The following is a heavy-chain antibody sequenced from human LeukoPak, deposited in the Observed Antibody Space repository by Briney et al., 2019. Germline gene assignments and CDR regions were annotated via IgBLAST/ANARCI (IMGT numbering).Heavy chain of an antibody. CDR1: GYTFTSYG. CDR2: ISAYNGNT. CDR3: ARAGLYYDFWSGIYYFDY. D-gene: IGHD3-3*01. Sequence: ASVKVSCKASGYTFTSYGISWVRQAPGQGLEWMGWISAYNGNTNYAQKLQGRVTMTTDTSTSTAYMELRSLRSDDTAVYYCARAGLYYDFWSGIYYFDYWGQGTLVTVSS. V-gene: IGHV1-18*01. J-gene: IGHJ4*02.